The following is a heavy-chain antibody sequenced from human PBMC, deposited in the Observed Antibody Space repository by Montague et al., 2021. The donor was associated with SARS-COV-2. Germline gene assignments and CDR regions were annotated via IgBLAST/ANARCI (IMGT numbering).Heavy chain of an antibody. CDR2: ISDSGST. CDR1: GGSFSSFY. J-gene: IGHJ4*02. V-gene: IGHV4-59*08. CDR3: ARHYSATLPAVY. Sequence: SETLSLTCTVSGGSFSSFYWSWFRQPPGRGLEWIGYISDSGSTNYNSSLTSRVTMSVDTSKNQFSLKVNSVTAADTAVYYCARHYSATLPAVYWGQGTLVTVSS. D-gene: IGHD2-15*01.